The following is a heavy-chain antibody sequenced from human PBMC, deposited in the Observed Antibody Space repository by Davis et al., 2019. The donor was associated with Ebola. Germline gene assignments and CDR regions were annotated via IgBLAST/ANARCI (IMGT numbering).Heavy chain of an antibody. D-gene: IGHD6-6*01. CDR3: ATTSIAARPDY. Sequence: SETLSLTCTVSGGSISSYYWSWIRQPPGKGLEWIGYIYYSGSTKYNPSLKSRVTISVDSSRNQFSLKLNSVTAADTAVYYCATTSIAARPDYWGQGTLVTVSS. V-gene: IGHV4-59*08. CDR2: IYYSGST. CDR1: GGSISSYY. J-gene: IGHJ4*02.